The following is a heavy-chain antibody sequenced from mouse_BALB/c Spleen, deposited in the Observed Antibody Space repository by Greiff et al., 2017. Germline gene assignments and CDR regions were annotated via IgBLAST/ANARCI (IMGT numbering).Heavy chain of an antibody. J-gene: IGHJ4*01. CDR2: ISSGSSTI. CDR3: ARSEYGYDDAMDY. Sequence: EVKLMESGGGLVQPGGSRKLSCAASGFTFSSFGMHWVRQAPEKGLEWVAYISSGSSTIYYADTVKGRFTISRDNPKNTLFLQMTSLRSEDTAMYYCARSEYGYDDAMDYWGQGTSVTVSS. D-gene: IGHD2-2*01. V-gene: IGHV5-17*02. CDR1: GFTFSSFG.